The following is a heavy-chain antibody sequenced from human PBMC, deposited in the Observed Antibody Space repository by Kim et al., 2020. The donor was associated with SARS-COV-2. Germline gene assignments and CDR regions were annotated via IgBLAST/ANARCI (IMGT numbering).Heavy chain of an antibody. CDR3: ARERSFGDYDY. CDR1: GFTFRNYI. D-gene: IGHD4-17*01. V-gene: IGHV3-30*04. J-gene: IGHJ4*02. Sequence: GGSLRLSCAASGFTFRNYIMHWVRQAPGKGLEWVAAISHDGSIEHYADSVKGRFTISRDNSKNMLYLQMNSLRPEDTALFYCARERSFGDYDYWGQGTVVTVST. CDR2: ISHDGSIE.